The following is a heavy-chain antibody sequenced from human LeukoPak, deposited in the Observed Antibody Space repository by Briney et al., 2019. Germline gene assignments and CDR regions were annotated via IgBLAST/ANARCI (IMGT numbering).Heavy chain of an antibody. Sequence: SETLSLTCAVYGGSFSGYYWRWIRQPPGKGMEWIGEINHSGSTNYNPSLKSRVTISVDTSKNQFSLKLSSVTAADTAVYYCARLSYYDSSGYYRGPNWFDPWGQGTLVTVSS. CDR3: ARLSYYDSSGYYRGPNWFDP. CDR1: GGSFSGYY. J-gene: IGHJ5*02. V-gene: IGHV4-34*01. CDR2: INHSGST. D-gene: IGHD3-22*01.